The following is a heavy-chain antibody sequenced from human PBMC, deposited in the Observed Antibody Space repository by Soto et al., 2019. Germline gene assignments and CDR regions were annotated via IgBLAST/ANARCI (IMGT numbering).Heavy chain of an antibody. Sequence: QVQLVQSGAEVKKPGASVKVSCKASGYTFTSYGISWVRQAPGQGLEWKGWISGHNGNTNYAQKLQGRVTMTTDTSTSTGYMELRSLRSDDTAVYYCARDLAVGLVDYWGQGTLVTVSS. CDR3: ARDLAVGLVDY. J-gene: IGHJ4*02. D-gene: IGHD6-19*01. CDR2: ISGHNGNT. CDR1: GYTFTSYG. V-gene: IGHV1-18*01.